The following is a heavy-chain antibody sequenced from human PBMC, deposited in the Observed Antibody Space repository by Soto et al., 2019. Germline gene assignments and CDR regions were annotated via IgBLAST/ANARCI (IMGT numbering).Heavy chain of an antibody. CDR2: IWYDGSNK. Sequence: GGSLRLSCAASGFTFSSSGMHWVCQAPGKGLEWVAVIWYDGSNKYYADSVKGRFTISRDNSKNTLYLQMNSLRAEDTAVYYCARDTGSSGYYPRAHYGMDVWGQGTTVTVSS. J-gene: IGHJ6*02. CDR3: ARDTGSSGYYPRAHYGMDV. CDR1: GFTFSSSG. V-gene: IGHV3-33*08. D-gene: IGHD3-22*01.